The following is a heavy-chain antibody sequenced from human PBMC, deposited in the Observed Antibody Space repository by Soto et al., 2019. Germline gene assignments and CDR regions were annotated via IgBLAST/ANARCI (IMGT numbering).Heavy chain of an antibody. Sequence: GSLRLCCAVSGFSLSSYEMNWVRQAPGKGLEWVSYISSSGSTIYYADSVKGRFTISRDNAKNSLYLQMNSLRAEDTAVYYCARSGAVAGNDYWGQGTLVTVPS. CDR2: ISSSGSTI. CDR1: GFSLSSYE. CDR3: ARSGAVAGNDY. V-gene: IGHV3-48*03. J-gene: IGHJ4*02. D-gene: IGHD6-19*01.